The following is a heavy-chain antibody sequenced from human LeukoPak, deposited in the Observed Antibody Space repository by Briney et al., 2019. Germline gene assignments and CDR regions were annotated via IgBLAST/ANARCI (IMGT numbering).Heavy chain of an antibody. Sequence: PSETLSLTCTVSGYSISSGYYWGWIRQPPGKGLEWIGSIYHSGSTYYNPSLKSRVTISVDTSKNQLSLKLSSVTAADTAVYYCARLYSGSYWAQDYFDYWGQGTLVTVSS. CDR1: GYSISSGYY. J-gene: IGHJ4*02. CDR2: IYHSGST. CDR3: ARLYSGSYWAQDYFDY. V-gene: IGHV4-38-2*02. D-gene: IGHD1-26*01.